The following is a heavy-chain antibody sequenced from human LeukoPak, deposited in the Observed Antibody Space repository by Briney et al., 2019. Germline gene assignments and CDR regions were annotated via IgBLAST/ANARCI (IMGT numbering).Heavy chain of an antibody. CDR3: AKHLGMPITMIVVDIHFDY. Sequence: AGGSLRLSSAASGFTFSSNAMSWVRQAPGKGLEWVSAISGSGGSTYYADSVKGRFTISRDNSKNTLYLQMNSLRAEDTAVYYCAKHLGMPITMIVVDIHFDYWGQGTLVTVSS. CDR1: GFTFSSNA. CDR2: ISGSGGST. J-gene: IGHJ4*02. D-gene: IGHD3-22*01. V-gene: IGHV3-23*01.